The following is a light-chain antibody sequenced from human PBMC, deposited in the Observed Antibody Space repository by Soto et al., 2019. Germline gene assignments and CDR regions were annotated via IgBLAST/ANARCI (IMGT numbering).Light chain of an antibody. CDR3: QQYYSNPRT. J-gene: IGKJ1*01. CDR2: WAS. Sequence: DIVMTQSPDSLAVSLGVRATINCKSSQNVVFSSNNKNYLAWYQQKPGQPPKLLIYWASTRESGVPDRFSGSGSGTDFTLTISSLQAEDVAVYYCQQYYSNPRTFGQGTKVEIK. V-gene: IGKV4-1*01. CDR1: QNVVFSSNNKNY.